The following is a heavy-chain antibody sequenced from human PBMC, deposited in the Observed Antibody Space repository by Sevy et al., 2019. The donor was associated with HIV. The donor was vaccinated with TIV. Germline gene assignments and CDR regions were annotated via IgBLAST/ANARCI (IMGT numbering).Heavy chain of an antibody. CDR3: ARHCGGDCSHAFDI. CDR1: GGSFSGYY. Sequence: LETLSLTCAVYGGSFSGYYWSWIRQPPGKGLEWIGEINHSGSTNYNPSLKSRVTISLDTSKNQFSLKLSSVTAADTAVYYCARHCGGDCSHAFDIWGQGTMVTVSS. CDR2: INHSGST. D-gene: IGHD2-21*02. J-gene: IGHJ3*02. V-gene: IGHV4-34*01.